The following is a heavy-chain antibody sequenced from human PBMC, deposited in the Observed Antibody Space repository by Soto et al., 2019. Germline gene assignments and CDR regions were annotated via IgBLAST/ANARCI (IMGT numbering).Heavy chain of an antibody. J-gene: IGHJ4*02. CDR2: INAGNGNT. V-gene: IGHV1-3*01. D-gene: IGHD3-9*01. CDR1: GYTFTSYA. Sequence: QVQLVQSGAEVKKPGASVKVSCKASGYTFTSYAMHWVRQAPGQRLEWMGWINAGNGNTKYSQKFQGRVTITRDTSASTAYMELSSLRSEDTAVYYCARAPLYDMLTGIVSDYWGQGTLVTVSS. CDR3: ARAPLYDMLTGIVSDY.